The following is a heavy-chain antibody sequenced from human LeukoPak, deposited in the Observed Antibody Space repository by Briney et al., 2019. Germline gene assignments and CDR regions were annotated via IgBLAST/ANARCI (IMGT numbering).Heavy chain of an antibody. CDR3: ARRPPLVRHGSSAFDI. J-gene: IGHJ3*02. Sequence: SETLSLTCTVSGGSISSSSYYWGWLRQPPGKGLEWIGSIYYSGSTYYNPSLKSRVTISVDTSKNQFSLKLSSVTAADTAVYYCARRPPLVRHGSSAFDIWGQGTMVTVSS. CDR2: IYYSGST. D-gene: IGHD6-6*01. V-gene: IGHV4-39*01. CDR1: GGSISSSSYY.